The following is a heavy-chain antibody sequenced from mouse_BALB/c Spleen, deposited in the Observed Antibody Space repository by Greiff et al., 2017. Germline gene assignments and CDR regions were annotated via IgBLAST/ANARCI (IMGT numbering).Heavy chain of an antibody. CDR2: INPSTGYT. Sequence: QVQLKQSGAELAKPGASVKMSCKASGYTFTSYSMHWVKHRPGQGLEWIGYINPSTGYTEYNQKFKDKATLTADKSSSTAYMQLSSLTSEDSAVYYCARDYGSSYYFDYWGQGTTLTVSS. V-gene: IGHV1-4*01. CDR1: GYTFTSYS. D-gene: IGHD1-1*01. J-gene: IGHJ2*01. CDR3: ARDYGSSYYFDY.